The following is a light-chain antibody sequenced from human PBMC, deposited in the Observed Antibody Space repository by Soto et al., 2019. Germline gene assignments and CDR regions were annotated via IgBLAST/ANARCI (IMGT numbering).Light chain of an antibody. Sequence: AIRMTQSPSSLSASTGDRVTITCRASQGIRSYLAWYQQKPGKAPKLLIYAASTLQSGVPSRFSGSGSGTDFTLTISRLEPEDFAVYFCQQYGSIRTFGQGTKVDIK. V-gene: IGKV1-8*01. CDR3: QQYGSIRT. CDR2: AAS. J-gene: IGKJ1*01. CDR1: QGIRSY.